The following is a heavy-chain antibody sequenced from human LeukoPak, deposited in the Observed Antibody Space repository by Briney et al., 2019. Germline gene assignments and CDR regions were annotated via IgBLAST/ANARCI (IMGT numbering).Heavy chain of an antibody. V-gene: IGHV3-21*01. CDR3: ARDLNDAFDI. CDR2: ISSSTSYI. J-gene: IGHJ3*02. CDR1: GFTFSIYS. Sequence: GGSLRLSCAASGFTFSIYSMNWVRQAPGEGLERVSSISSSTSYIYYADSVKGRFTISRDNARNSLYLQMNSLRVEDTAVYYCARDLNDAFDIWGQGTMVTVSS.